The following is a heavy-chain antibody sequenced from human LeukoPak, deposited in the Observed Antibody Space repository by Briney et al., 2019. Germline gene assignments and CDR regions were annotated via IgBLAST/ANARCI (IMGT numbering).Heavy chain of an antibody. CDR2: IYYSGST. J-gene: IGHJ4*02. CDR1: GGSISSSSHY. CDR3: ARHRAVSVVGNFYFDY. V-gene: IGHV4-39*01. D-gene: IGHD1-26*01. Sequence: PSETLSLTCTVSGGSISSSSHYWGWIRQPPGKGLEWIVSIYYSGSTYYNPSLKSRVTISVDTSKNQFSLKLSSVTAADTAVYYCARHRAVSVVGNFYFDYWGQGTLVTVSS.